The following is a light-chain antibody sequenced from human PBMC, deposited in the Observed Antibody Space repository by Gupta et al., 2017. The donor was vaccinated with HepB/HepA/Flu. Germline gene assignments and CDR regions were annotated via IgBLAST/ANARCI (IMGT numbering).Light chain of an antibody. Sequence: QSVLTQPPSLSGTPGQRVPISCSGSSSNIGSKTVTWYQQLPGTAPKPLIYSNNQRPAGVPDRFSGSNSGTSASLAISGLQSEDEADYYCAAWYDSLNGPVFGGGTKLTVL. J-gene: IGLJ2*01. CDR1: SSNIGSKT. CDR3: AAWYDSLNGPV. CDR2: SNN. V-gene: IGLV1-44*01.